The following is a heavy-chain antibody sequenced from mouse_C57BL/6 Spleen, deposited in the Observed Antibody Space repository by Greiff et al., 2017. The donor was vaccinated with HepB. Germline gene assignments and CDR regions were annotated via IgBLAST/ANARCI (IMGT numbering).Heavy chain of an antibody. V-gene: IGHV1-26*01. CDR2: INPNNGGT. Sequence: EVQLQQSGPELVKPGASVKISCKASGYTFTDYYMNWVKQSHGKSLEWIGDINPNNGGTSYNQKFKGKATLTVDKSSSTAYMELRSLTSEDSAVYYCGGYGSSYNAMDYWGQGTSVTVSS. D-gene: IGHD1-1*01. CDR3: GGYGSSYNAMDY. J-gene: IGHJ4*01. CDR1: GYTFTDYY.